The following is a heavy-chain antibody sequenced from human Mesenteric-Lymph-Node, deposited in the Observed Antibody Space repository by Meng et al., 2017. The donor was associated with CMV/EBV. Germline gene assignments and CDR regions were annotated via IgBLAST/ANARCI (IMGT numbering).Heavy chain of an antibody. D-gene: IGHD6-6*01. CDR1: GFTFSSYE. Sequence: LSLTCAASGFTFSSYEMNWVRQAPGKGLEWVSYISSSGSTIYYADSVKGRFTISRDNAKNSLYLQMNSLRAEDTAVYYCARVSIAARRGGVYYYYYGMDVWGQGTTVTVSS. CDR3: ARVSIAARRGGVYYYYYGMDV. J-gene: IGHJ6*02. CDR2: ISSSGSTI. V-gene: IGHV3-48*03.